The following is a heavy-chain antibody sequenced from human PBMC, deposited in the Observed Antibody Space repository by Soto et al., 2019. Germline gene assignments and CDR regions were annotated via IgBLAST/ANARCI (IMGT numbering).Heavy chain of an antibody. CDR1: GGSISSSSYY. V-gene: IGHV4-39*01. D-gene: IGHD2-15*01. Sequence: SETLSLTCTVSGGSISSSSYYWGWIRQPPGKGLEWIGSIYYSGSTYYNPSLKSRVTISVDTSKNQFSLKLSSVTAADTAVYYCARLSRYCTGGSCYPEDFDYWGQGTLVTVSS. CDR2: IYYSGST. CDR3: ARLSRYCTGGSCYPEDFDY. J-gene: IGHJ4*02.